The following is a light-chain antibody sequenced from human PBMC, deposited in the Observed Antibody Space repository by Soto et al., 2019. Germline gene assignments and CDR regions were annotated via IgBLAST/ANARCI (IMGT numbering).Light chain of an antibody. CDR3: QQYNNWPPET. V-gene: IGKV3-15*01. Sequence: EIVLTQSPATLSLSPGERATLSCRASQSVSTNLAWYQQKPGQPPRLLIYGASTRATGIPARFSGSGSGTEFTLTISSLQSEDFAVYCCQQYNNWPPETFGQGTKVDIK. CDR2: GAS. J-gene: IGKJ1*01. CDR1: QSVSTN.